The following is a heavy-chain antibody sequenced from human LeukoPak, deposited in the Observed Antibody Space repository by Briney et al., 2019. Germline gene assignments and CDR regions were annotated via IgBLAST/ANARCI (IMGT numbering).Heavy chain of an antibody. V-gene: IGHV1-8*01. CDR2: VNPNSGNT. CDR1: GYTFTSYD. Sequence: ASVKVSCKASGYTFTSYDINWVRQATGQGLEWMGWVNPNSGNTGYAQKFQGRVTMTRNTSISTAYMELSSLRSEDTAVYYCARGTHCSSTSCYFSWDYYYYYMDVWGKGTTVTISS. J-gene: IGHJ6*03. D-gene: IGHD2-2*01. CDR3: ARGTHCSSTSCYFSWDYYYYYMDV.